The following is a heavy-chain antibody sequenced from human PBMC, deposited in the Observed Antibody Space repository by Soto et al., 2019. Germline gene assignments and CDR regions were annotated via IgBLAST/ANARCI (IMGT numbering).Heavy chain of an antibody. CDR2: IWYDGSNK. D-gene: IGHD5-12*01. CDR1: GFTFSSYG. J-gene: IGHJ6*02. V-gene: IGHV3-33*01. Sequence: PGGSLRLSCAASGFTFSSYGMHWVRQAPGKGLEWVAVIWYDGSNKYYADSVKGRFTISRDNSKNTLYLQMNSLRAEDTAVYYCARDPLGGYDPDYYGMDVWGQGTTVTVSS. CDR3: ARDPLGGYDPDYYGMDV.